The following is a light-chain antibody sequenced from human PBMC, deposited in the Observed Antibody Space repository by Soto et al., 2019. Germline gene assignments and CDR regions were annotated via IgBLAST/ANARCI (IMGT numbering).Light chain of an antibody. CDR2: GAS. CDR3: QQYGSSFWT. Sequence: EIVLTQSPGTLSLSPGERATLSCRASQSVSSSYLAWYQQKPGQAPRLLIYGASSRATGIPDRFGGSGSGTDFTLTISRLEPEDFAVYYCQQYGSSFWTFGQGTKVDIK. V-gene: IGKV3-20*01. CDR1: QSVSSSY. J-gene: IGKJ1*01.